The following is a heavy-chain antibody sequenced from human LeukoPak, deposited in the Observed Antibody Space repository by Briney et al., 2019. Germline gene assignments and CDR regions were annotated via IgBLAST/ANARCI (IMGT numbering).Heavy chain of an antibody. Sequence: SSVKVSCKASGGTFSSYAISWVRQAPGQGLEWMGGIIPIFGTANYAQKFQGRVTITADKSTSTAYMELSSLRSEDMAVYYCARSRYFDSTYYYGMDVWGKGTTVTVSS. CDR3: ARSRYFDSTYYYGMDV. CDR1: GGTFSSYA. CDR2: IIPIFGTA. V-gene: IGHV1-69*06. D-gene: IGHD3-9*01. J-gene: IGHJ6*04.